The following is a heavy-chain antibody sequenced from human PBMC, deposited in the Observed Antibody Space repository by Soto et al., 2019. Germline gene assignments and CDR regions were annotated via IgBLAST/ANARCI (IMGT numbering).Heavy chain of an antibody. Sequence: QLLASGGGLLQPGGSLRLSCAASGFAFSTSAMTWVRQAPGKGLEWVATIARDSRTAYYADSVKGRFTVSRDNSNNVLTLQMSSLRADDTAVYHCARGRCVVAPTETRTFDFWGLGSLVTVSS. CDR2: IARDSRTA. CDR3: ARGRCVVAPTETRTFDF. CDR1: GFAFSTSA. V-gene: IGHV3-23*05. J-gene: IGHJ4*02. D-gene: IGHD2-15*01.